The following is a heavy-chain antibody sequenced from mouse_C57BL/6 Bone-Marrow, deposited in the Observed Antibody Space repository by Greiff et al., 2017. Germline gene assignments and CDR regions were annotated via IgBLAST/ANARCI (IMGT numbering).Heavy chain of an antibody. J-gene: IGHJ2*01. CDR2: ISYSGST. Sequence: VQLQQSGPGMVKPSQSLSLTCTVTGYSITSGYDWHWIRHFPGNKLEWMGYISYSGSTNYNPSLKSRISITHDTSKNHFFLKLNSVTTEDTATYYCARGRGYYFDYWGQGTTLTVSS. CDR1: GYSITSGYD. V-gene: IGHV3-1*01. CDR3: ARGRGYYFDY.